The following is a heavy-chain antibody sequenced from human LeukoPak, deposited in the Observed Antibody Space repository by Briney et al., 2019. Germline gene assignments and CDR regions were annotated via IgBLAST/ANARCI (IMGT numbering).Heavy chain of an antibody. CDR3: ARGGIGLLDY. CDR1: GFTFSDYS. CDR2: IISTSTYI. D-gene: IGHD1-26*01. J-gene: IGHJ4*02. V-gene: IGHV3-21*01. Sequence: GGSLRLSCAASGFTFSDYSMNWVRQAPGEGLEWVSSIISTSTYIYYADSVKGRFTISRDNAKNSLYLQMNSLRAEDTAVYYCARGGIGLLDYWGQGTLVTVSS.